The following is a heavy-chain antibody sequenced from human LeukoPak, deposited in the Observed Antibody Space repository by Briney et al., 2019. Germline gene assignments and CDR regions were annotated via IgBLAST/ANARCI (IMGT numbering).Heavy chain of an antibody. V-gene: IGHV3-53*01. CDR1: GFAVSSNY. CDR3: AKDRGLVGATPSNFDY. CDR2: IYSGGST. Sequence: GGSLRLSCAASGFAVSSNYMSWVRQAPGKGLEGVSVIYSGGSTYYADSVKGRFTISRDNSKNTLYLQMNSLRAEDTAVYYCAKDRGLVGATPSNFDYWGQGTLVTVSS. J-gene: IGHJ4*02. D-gene: IGHD1-26*01.